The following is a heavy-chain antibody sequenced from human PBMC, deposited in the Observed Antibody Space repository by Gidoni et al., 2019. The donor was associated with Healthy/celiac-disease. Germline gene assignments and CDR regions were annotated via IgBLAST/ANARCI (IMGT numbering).Heavy chain of an antibody. V-gene: IGHV3-21*01. CDR1: GFTFSSYS. CDR2: ISSSSSYI. D-gene: IGHD3-3*01. Sequence: EVQLVESGGGLVKPGGSLRLSCAPSGFTFSSYSMNWVRQAPGKGLEWVSSISSSSSYIYYADSVKGRFTISRDNAKNSLYLQMNSLRAEDTAVYYCARDPSAFAHPIWGQGTMVTVSS. J-gene: IGHJ3*02. CDR3: ARDPSAFAHPI.